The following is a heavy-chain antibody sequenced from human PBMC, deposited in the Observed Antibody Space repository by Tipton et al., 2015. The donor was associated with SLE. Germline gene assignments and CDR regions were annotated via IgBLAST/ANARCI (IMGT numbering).Heavy chain of an antibody. CDR2: LYTSGST. Sequence: TLSLTCTVSGGSINSGSSYWNWIRQPAGKGLEWIGRLYTSGSTHYNPSLKSRITISVDTSKNQFSLKLSSVTAADTAVYYCARGGPVYSRSWLPGGMDVWGQGTTVTVSS. V-gene: IGHV4-61*02. D-gene: IGHD6-13*01. CDR1: GGSINSGSSY. CDR3: ARGGPVYSRSWLPGGMDV. J-gene: IGHJ6*02.